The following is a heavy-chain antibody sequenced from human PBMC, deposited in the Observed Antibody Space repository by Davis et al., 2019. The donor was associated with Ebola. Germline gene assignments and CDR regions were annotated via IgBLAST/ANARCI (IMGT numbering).Heavy chain of an antibody. D-gene: IGHD2-21*02. Sequence: ASVKVSCKASGYTFSRYDINWVRQTTGQGLEWMGWMNPKSGNTGYAQKFQGRVTITRNTSTSTAYMELSSLRSEDTGVYYCARGATAAALGGFWLDPWGQGTLVTVSS. V-gene: IGHV1-8*03. CDR2: MNPKSGNT. CDR1: GYTFSRYD. CDR3: ARGATAAALGGFWLDP. J-gene: IGHJ5*02.